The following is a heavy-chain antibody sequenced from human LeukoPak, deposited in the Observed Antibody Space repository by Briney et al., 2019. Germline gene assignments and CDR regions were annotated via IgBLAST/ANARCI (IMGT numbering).Heavy chain of an antibody. J-gene: IGHJ4*02. CDR3: ARERIVADAYIFDY. D-gene: IGHD6-13*01. V-gene: IGHV4-59*01. Sequence: PSETLSLTCTVSGGSITSYYWSWIRQPPGKGLECIGNIYSSGSIKYIPSLKSRVTMSVDTSKNQISLRLSSVTAADTAMYYCARERIVADAYIFDYWGQGTLVTVSS. CDR2: IYSSGSI. CDR1: GGSITSYY.